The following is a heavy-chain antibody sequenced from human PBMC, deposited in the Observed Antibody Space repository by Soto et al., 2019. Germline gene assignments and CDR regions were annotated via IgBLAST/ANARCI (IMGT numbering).Heavy chain of an antibody. V-gene: IGHV1-3*04. CDR3: ARAVPTADYIYFDQ. D-gene: IGHD2-2*01. CDR2: IYTGSSNT. CDR1: GYTFTSYG. J-gene: IGHJ4*02. Sequence: QVDLVQSGAEVKEPGASVRISCEASGYTFTSYGIHWVRQAPGQRLEWMGWIYTGSSNTRYSPEFPARVPITKDTSARTDSLELNSLRSEDTAVSYCARAVPTADYIYFDQRGQGTLVTVTS.